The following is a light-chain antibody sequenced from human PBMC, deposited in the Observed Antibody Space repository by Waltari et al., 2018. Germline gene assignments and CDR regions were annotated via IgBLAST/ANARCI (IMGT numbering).Light chain of an antibody. CDR1: SSNVGGYNY. J-gene: IGLJ3*02. V-gene: IGLV2-14*01. CDR2: DVS. CDR3: SSYTSSRTRV. Sequence: QSALTQAASVTGSPGQSITISCTGTSSNVGGYNYVSWYQQYPGKAPKLMIYDVSNRPSGVSIRFSGSNSGNTASLTISGLQAEDEADYYCSSYTSSRTRVFGGGTKLTVL.